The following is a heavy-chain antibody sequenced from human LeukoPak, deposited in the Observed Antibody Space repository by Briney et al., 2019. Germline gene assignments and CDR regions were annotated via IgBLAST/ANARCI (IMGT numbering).Heavy chain of an antibody. J-gene: IGHJ4*02. Sequence: SETLSLTCTVSGGSISSSSYYWGWIRQPPGKGLEWIGSIYYSGSTYYNPSLKSRVTISVDTSKNQFSLKLSSVTAADTAVYYCARTHYYDSSDVYWGQGTLVTVSS. D-gene: IGHD3-22*01. CDR3: ARTHYYDSSDVY. CDR1: GGSISSSSYY. V-gene: IGHV4-39*07. CDR2: IYYSGST.